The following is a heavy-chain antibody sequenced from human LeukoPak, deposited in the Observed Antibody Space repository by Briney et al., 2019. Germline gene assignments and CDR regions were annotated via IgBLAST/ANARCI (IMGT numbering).Heavy chain of an antibody. J-gene: IGHJ3*02. CDR1: GYTFTSYY. D-gene: IGHD5-12*01. V-gene: IGHV1-46*01. CDR3: ARDLSGPSAFDI. Sequence: ASVKVSCKASGYTFTSYYMHWVRQAPGQGLEWMGIINPSGGSTSYAQKFQGRVTMTRDTSTSTVYMGLSSLRSEDTVVYYCARDLSGPSAFDIWGQGTMVTVSS. CDR2: INPSGGST.